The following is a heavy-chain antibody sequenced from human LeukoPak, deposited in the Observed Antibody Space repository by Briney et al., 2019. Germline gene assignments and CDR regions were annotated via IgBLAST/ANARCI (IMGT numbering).Heavy chain of an antibody. Sequence: GGSLRLSCAASGFPFSSFGMHWVRQAPGKGLEWVAVVSNDGSYKYYADSVKGRFTISRDNSKNTLYLQMNSLRAEDTAVYYCAKVASTDSYGYYYYGMDVWGQGTTVTVSS. CDR1: GFPFSSFG. CDR3: AKVASTDSYGYYYYGMDV. D-gene: IGHD5-18*01. V-gene: IGHV3-30*18. J-gene: IGHJ6*02. CDR2: VSNDGSYK.